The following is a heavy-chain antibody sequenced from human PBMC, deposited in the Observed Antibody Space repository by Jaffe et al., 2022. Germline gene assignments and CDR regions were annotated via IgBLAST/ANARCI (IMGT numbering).Heavy chain of an antibody. Sequence: EVQLVESGGGLVQPGGSLRLSCAASGFTFSTYWMHWVRQAPGKGLVWVSRINSDGSSTSYADSVKGRFTISRDNAKNTVYLQMNSLRVEDTAVYYCARGRGYSSGSHFFDYWGQGTLVAVSS. CDR2: INSDGSST. D-gene: IGHD5-18*01. V-gene: IGHV3-74*01. J-gene: IGHJ4*02. CDR3: ARGRGYSSGSHFFDY. CDR1: GFTFSTYW.